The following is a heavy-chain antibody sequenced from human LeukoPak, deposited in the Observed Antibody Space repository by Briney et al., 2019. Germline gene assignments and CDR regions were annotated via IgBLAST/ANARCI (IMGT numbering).Heavy chain of an antibody. CDR2: ISYDGSYT. J-gene: IGHJ4*02. V-gene: IGHV3-30-3*01. Sequence: GGSLRLSCVASGFTLCCYAMHWVRQAPGKGLEWVAVISYDGSYTYYAASAKGRFTISKDNSKNTLYLQMSGLGPEDTAVYYCARALGSLNDYWGQGTLVTVSS. CDR1: GFTLCCYA. D-gene: IGHD1-26*01. CDR3: ARALGSLNDY.